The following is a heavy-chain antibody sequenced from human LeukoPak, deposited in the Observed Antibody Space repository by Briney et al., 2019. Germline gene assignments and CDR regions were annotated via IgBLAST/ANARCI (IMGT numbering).Heavy chain of an antibody. D-gene: IGHD2-2*01. V-gene: IGHV1-2*02. CDR3: ATESTDCSTASCHIDY. CDR2: INPNSGDT. Sequence: ASVKVSCKASGYTFTGYYMHWVRQAPGQGLEWMAWINPNSGDTNYAQKFQGRVTMTRDTSISTAYMELSRLRSDDTAVYYCATESTDCSTASCHIDYWGQGTLVTVSS. J-gene: IGHJ4*02. CDR1: GYTFTGYY.